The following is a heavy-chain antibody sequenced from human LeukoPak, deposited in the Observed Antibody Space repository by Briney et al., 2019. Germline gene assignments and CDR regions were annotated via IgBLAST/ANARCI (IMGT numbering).Heavy chain of an antibody. CDR1: GYTFTSYG. V-gene: IGHV1-18*01. J-gene: IGHJ5*02. CDR3: ARVFRGRGAEPPT. CDR2: ISAYNGNT. D-gene: IGHD1-26*01. Sequence: GASVEVSCKASGYTFTSYGISWGRQAPGQGVEWMGWISAYNGNTNYAQKLQGRVTMTTDTSTSTAYMELSSLRSEDTAVYYCARVFRGRGAEPPTWGQGTLVTVSS.